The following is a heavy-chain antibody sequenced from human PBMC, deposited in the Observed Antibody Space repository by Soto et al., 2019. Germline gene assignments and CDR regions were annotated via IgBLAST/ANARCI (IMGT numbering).Heavy chain of an antibody. CDR3: ARAPRGNYGYPSYFDY. D-gene: IGHD3-10*01. CDR2: FYNSGNT. V-gene: IGHV4-59*01. CDR1: GDSISNYY. Sequence: PSETLSLTCTVSGDSISNYYWTWIRQPPGKGLEWIGCFYNSGNTNYNPSLKSRVTISVDTSKNQFSLKLSSVTAADTAVYYCARAPRGNYGYPSYFDYWGQGTLVTVSS. J-gene: IGHJ4*02.